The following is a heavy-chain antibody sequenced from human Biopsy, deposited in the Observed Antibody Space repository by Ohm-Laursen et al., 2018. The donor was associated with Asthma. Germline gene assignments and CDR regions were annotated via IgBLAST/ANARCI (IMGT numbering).Heavy chain of an antibody. Sequence: SLRLSCAASGFSFNSYAMHWVRQAPGKGLEWVAVISYDGSNKYYTDSVKGRFTISRDNSKNTLYLQMNSLRAEDTAVYYCARDAWELQKPYAYYFDYWGRGTLVTVSS. D-gene: IGHD1-26*01. CDR3: ARDAWELQKPYAYYFDY. CDR1: GFSFNSYA. CDR2: ISYDGSNK. V-gene: IGHV3-30-3*01. J-gene: IGHJ4*02.